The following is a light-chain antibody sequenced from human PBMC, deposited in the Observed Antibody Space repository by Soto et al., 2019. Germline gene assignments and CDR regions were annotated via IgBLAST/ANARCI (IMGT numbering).Light chain of an antibody. Sequence: DIQMTQSTSSLSTSVGDRVTITCRASQNISSYLNWYQQKPGKSPKLLTYAVFSLQSGVPSRVSGSGSWTDFTLTISSLQPEDFATYDCQQSYSTPPVTFGQGTRLEIK. CDR3: QQSYSTPPVT. V-gene: IGKV1-39*01. CDR2: AVF. J-gene: IGKJ5*01. CDR1: QNISSY.